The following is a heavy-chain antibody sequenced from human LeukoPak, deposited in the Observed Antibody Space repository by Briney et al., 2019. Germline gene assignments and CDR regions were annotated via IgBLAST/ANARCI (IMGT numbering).Heavy chain of an antibody. CDR1: GGSFSGYY. CDR3: ARVKNSGYDQYYFDY. D-gene: IGHD5-12*01. V-gene: IGHV4-59*01. CDR2: IYYSGST. Sequence: SETLSLPCAVYGGSFSGYYWSWLRQPPGKGLEWVGYIYYSGSTNYNPSLKSRVTISVDTSKNQFSLKLSSVTAADTAVYYCARVKNSGYDQYYFDYWGQGTLVTVSS. J-gene: IGHJ4*02.